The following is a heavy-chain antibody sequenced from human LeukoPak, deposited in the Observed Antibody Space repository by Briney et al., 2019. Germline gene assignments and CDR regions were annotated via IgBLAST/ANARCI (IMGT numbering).Heavy chain of an antibody. CDR3: ARKGRPSCRGYYYGSGSHLSCSPYFDH. J-gene: IGHJ4*02. D-gene: IGHD3-10*01. CDR2: INHSGST. V-gene: IGHV4-34*01. Sequence: SETLSLTCAVYGGSFSGYYWSWIRHPPGKGLEWIGEINHSGSTNYNPSRKSRVTIPVDTSKNQFSLKLSSVTAADTAVYYCARKGRPSCRGYYYGSGSHLSCSPYFDHWGQGTLVTVSS. CDR1: GGSFSGYY.